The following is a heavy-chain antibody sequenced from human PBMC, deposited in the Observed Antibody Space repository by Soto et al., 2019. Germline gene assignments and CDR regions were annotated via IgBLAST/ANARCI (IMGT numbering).Heavy chain of an antibody. V-gene: IGHV3-73*01. Sequence: PGGSLRLSCAASGFTFSGSAMHWVRQASGKGLEWVGRIRSKANSYATAYAASVKGRFTISGDDSKNTAYLQMNSLKTEDTAVYYCTRRSNSSGFNYYYYGMDVWGQGTTVTVSS. D-gene: IGHD3-22*01. J-gene: IGHJ6*02. CDR1: GFTFSGSA. CDR3: TRRSNSSGFNYYYYGMDV. CDR2: IRSKANSYAT.